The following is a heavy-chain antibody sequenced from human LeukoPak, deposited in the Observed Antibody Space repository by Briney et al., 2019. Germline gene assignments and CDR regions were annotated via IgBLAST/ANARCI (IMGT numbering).Heavy chain of an antibody. D-gene: IGHD5-18*01. CDR3: ARTIRGYSYGSPVDY. CDR1: GYTFTSYG. V-gene: IGHV1-18*04. J-gene: IGHJ4*02. CDR2: ISAYNGNT. Sequence: ASVKVSCKASGYTFTSYGISWVRRAPGQGLEWMGWISAYNGNTNYAQKLQGRVTMTTDTSTSTAYMELRSLRSDGTAVYYCARTIRGYSYGSPVDYWGQGTLVTVSS.